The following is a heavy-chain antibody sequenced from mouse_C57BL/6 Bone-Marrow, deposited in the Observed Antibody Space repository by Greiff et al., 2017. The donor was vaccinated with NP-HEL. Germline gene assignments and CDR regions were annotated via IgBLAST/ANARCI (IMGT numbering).Heavy chain of an antibody. CDR2: INPYNGGT. J-gene: IGHJ4*01. Sequence: VQLKQSGPVLVKPGASVKMSCKASGYTFTDYYMNWVKQSHGKSLEWIGVINPYNGGTSYNQKFKGKATLTVDKSSSTAYMELNSLTSEDSAVYYCARYPVYYAMDYWGQGTSVTVSS. V-gene: IGHV1-19*01. CDR1: GYTFTDYY. CDR3: ARYPVYYAMDY.